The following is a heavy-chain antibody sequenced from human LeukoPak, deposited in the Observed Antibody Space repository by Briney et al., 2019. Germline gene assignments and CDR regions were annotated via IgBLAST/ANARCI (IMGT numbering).Heavy chain of an antibody. D-gene: IGHD2-21*02. V-gene: IGHV3-30*02. CDR1: GFNFSNYD. CDR3: ANGDTS. J-gene: IGHJ5*02. CDR2: IQNDGRDK. Sequence: EGSLRLSCAASGFNFSNYDMHWVRQAQGKGLERVAFIQNDGRDKYYEDSVKARFTISSDNSKNPLYLQMNSLRTADTAVYYCANGDTSWGQGTLVTVSS.